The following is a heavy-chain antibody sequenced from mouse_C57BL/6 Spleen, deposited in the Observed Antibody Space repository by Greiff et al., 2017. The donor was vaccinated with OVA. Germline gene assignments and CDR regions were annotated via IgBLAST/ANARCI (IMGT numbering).Heavy chain of an antibody. Sequence: VQLQQSGAELVRPGASVKLSCTASGFNIKDDYMHWVKQRPEQGLEWIGWIDPENGDTEYASKFQGKATITADTSSNTAYLQLSSLTSEDTAVYYCSDYDDGFAYWGQGTLVAVSA. CDR2: IDPENGDT. CDR1: GFNIKDDY. D-gene: IGHD2-4*01. J-gene: IGHJ3*01. CDR3: SDYDDGFAY. V-gene: IGHV14-4*01.